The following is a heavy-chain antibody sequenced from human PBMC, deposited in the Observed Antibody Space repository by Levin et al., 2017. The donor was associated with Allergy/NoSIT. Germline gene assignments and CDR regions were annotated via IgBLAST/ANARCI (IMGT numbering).Heavy chain of an antibody. CDR3: ARGSSGGEADY. Sequence: PGGSLRLSCAASGFTFSSYDMHWVRQATGKGLEWVSAIGTAGDTYYPGSVKGRFTISRENAKNSLYLQMNSLRAGDTAVYYCARGSSGGEADYWGQGTLVTVSS. D-gene: IGHD3-10*01. V-gene: IGHV3-13*01. CDR2: IGTAGDT. J-gene: IGHJ4*02. CDR1: GFTFSSYD.